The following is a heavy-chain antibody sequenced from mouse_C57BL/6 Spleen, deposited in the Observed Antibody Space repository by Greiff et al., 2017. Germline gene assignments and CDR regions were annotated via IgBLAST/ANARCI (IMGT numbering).Heavy chain of an antibody. CDR3: SRRVGIYDGSMDY. Sequence: QVTLKVSGPGLLQSSQTLSLTCSFSGFSLSPSGMGVSWIRQPSGKGLEWLAHIYWDDDKRYTPSLTSRLTISKDTSRNQVFLKITSVDTADTATYYWSRRVGIYDGSMDYWGQGTSVTVSS. CDR2: IYWDDDK. V-gene: IGHV8-12*01. J-gene: IGHJ4*01. D-gene: IGHD2-3*01. CDR1: GFSLSPSGMG.